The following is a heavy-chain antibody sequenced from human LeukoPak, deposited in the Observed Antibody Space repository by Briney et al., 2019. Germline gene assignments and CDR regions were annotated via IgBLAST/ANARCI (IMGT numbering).Heavy chain of an antibody. D-gene: IGHD3-10*01. CDR3: ARDRGSGSFKRKYYYYGMDV. J-gene: IGHJ6*04. CDR1: GYTFTSYY. V-gene: IGHV1-46*01. CDR2: INPSGGST. Sequence: ASVKVSCKASGYTFTSYYMRWVRQAPGQGLEWMGIINPSGGSTSYAQKFQGRVTMTRDTSTSTVYMELSSLRSEDTAVYYCARDRGSGSFKRKYYYYGMDVWGKGTTVTVSS.